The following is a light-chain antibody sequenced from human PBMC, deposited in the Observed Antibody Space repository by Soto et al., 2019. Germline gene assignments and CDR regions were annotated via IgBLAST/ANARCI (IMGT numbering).Light chain of an antibody. J-gene: IGLJ2*01. CDR1: ISNIGGNT. V-gene: IGLV1-44*01. CDR2: TNN. Sequence: QSVLTQPPSASGTPGQRVTISCSGSISNIGGNTVNWYQQLPGTAPKLLMYTNNQRPSGVPDRFSGSKSGTSASLAISGLQSKHEADYYCAAWDDSLNGVVFGGGPQLTVL. CDR3: AAWDDSLNGVV.